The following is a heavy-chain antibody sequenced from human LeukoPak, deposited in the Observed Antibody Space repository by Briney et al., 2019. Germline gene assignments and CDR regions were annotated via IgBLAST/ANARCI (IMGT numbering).Heavy chain of an antibody. CDR2: ISYDGSNK. Sequence: QPGGSLRLSCAASGFTFSSYAMHWVRQAPGKGLEWVAVISYDGSNKYYADSVKGRFTISRDNSKNTLYLQMNSLRAEDTAVYYCARGAGHSSSYYYMDVWGKGTTVTVSS. CDR1: GFTFSSYA. D-gene: IGHD6-13*01. V-gene: IGHV3-30*01. J-gene: IGHJ6*03. CDR3: ARGAGHSSSYYYMDV.